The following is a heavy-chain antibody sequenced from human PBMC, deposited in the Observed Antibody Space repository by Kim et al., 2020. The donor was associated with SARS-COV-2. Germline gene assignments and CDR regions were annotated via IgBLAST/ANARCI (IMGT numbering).Heavy chain of an antibody. J-gene: IGHJ4*01. CDR3: GGSSSVGFDF. CDR1: GGTFSDYD. V-gene: IGHV4-34*08. Sequence: SETLSLTCAVYGGTFSDYDWSWIRQPPGKGLEWIGEINHSGSTNYNPSLRSRVTISVDTSRNQFSLKLTSVTAADTAVYYCGGSSSVGFDFRGRGTLVTVSS. CDR2: INHSGST. D-gene: IGHD6-6*01.